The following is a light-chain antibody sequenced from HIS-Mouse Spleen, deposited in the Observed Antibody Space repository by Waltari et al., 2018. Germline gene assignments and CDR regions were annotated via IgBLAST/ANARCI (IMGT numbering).Light chain of an antibody. CDR3: QQYDNLPIT. CDR1: KDISNY. CDR2: DAS. J-gene: IGKJ5*01. V-gene: IGKV1-33*01. Sequence: DIQMTHSPSSLSASLGDRVTITCQASKDISNYLNWYQQKPGKAPKLLIYDASNLETGVPSRFSGSGSGTDFTFTISSLQPEDNATYYCQQYDNLPITFGQGTRLEIK.